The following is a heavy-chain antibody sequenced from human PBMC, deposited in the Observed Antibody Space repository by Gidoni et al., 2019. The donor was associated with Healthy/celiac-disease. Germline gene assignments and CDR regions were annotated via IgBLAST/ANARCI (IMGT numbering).Heavy chain of an antibody. Sequence: EVQLVESGGGLVKPGGSLRLSCAASGFTFSSYSMNWVRQAPGKGLEWVSSISSSSSYIYYADSVKGRFTISRDNAKNSLYLQMNSLRAEDTAVYYCAREGSIAVAGTYYFDYWGQGTLVTVSS. CDR3: AREGSIAVAGTYYFDY. D-gene: IGHD6-19*01. V-gene: IGHV3-21*01. J-gene: IGHJ4*02. CDR1: GFTFSSYS. CDR2: ISSSSSYI.